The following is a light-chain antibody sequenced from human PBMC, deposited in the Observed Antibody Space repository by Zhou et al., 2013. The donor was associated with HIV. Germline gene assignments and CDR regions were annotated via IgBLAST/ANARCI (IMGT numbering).Light chain of an antibody. CDR3: SSYTSGSTLVV. CDR2: DVS. J-gene: IGLJ2*01. CDR1: SSDVGDFKY. V-gene: IGLV2-14*01. Sequence: QSALTQPPSASGSPGQSVTISCTGTSSDVGDFKYVSWYQQHPGKAPKLLIYDVSNRPSGVSNRFSGSKSANTASLTISGLQAEDEADYYCSSYTSGSTLVVFGGGTKLTVL.